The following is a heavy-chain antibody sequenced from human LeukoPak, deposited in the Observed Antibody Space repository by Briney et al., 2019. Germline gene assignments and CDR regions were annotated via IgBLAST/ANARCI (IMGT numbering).Heavy chain of an antibody. CDR1: GGSFSGYY. Sequence: NASETLSLTCAVYGGSFSGYYWSWIRQPPGKGLEWIGEINHSGSTNYNPSLKSRVSISIDTSKNQFSLKLSSVTAADTAVYYCARRTAKTPNYFDYWGQGALVTVSA. V-gene: IGHV4-34*01. J-gene: IGHJ4*02. CDR2: INHSGST. D-gene: IGHD1-1*01. CDR3: ARRTAKTPNYFDY.